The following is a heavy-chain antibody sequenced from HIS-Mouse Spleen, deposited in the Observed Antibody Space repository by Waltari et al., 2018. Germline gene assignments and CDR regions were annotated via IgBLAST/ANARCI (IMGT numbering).Heavy chain of an antibody. CDR1: GVSISSSSYY. Sequence: QLQLQESGPGLVKPSETLSLTCTVSGVSISSSSYYWGWTRQPPGKGLEWIGSIYYSGSTYYNPSLKSRVTISVDTSKNQFSLKLSSVTAADTAVYYCAREIPYSSSWYDWYFDLWGRGTLVTVSS. V-gene: IGHV4-39*07. D-gene: IGHD6-13*01. CDR2: IYYSGST. J-gene: IGHJ2*01. CDR3: AREIPYSSSWYDWYFDL.